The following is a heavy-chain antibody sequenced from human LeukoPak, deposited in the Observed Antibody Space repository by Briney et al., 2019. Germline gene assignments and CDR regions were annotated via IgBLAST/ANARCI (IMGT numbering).Heavy chain of an antibody. D-gene: IGHD5-18*01. Sequence: PGGSLRLSCAASGFTFSNYAMHWVRQAPGKGLEWVAIKSYDGNDKYYTDSVKGRFTISRDKSKNTLYLQMNSLRAEDTAVYYCARDRDTAMGLWGQGTLVTVSS. J-gene: IGHJ4*02. V-gene: IGHV3-30-3*01. CDR2: KSYDGNDK. CDR3: ARDRDTAMGL. CDR1: GFTFSNYA.